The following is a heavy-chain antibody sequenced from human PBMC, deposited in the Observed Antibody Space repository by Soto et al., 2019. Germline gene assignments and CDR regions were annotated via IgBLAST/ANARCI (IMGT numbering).Heavy chain of an antibody. J-gene: IGHJ3*02. CDR2: ISSSSSYI. V-gene: IGHV3-21*01. D-gene: IGHD2-2*01. Sequence: EVQVVESGGGLVKPGGSLRLSCAASGFTFSSDSMNWVRQAPGKGLEWVSSISSSSSYIYYADSVKGRFTISRDNAKNSLYLQMNSLRAEDTAVYYCARVGGGYQLLHAFDIWGQGTIVSVSS. CDR3: ARVGGGYQLLHAFDI. CDR1: GFTFSSDS.